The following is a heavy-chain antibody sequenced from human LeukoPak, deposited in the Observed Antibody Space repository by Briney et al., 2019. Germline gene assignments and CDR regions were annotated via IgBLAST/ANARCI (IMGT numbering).Heavy chain of an antibody. CDR1: GGSISSYY. V-gene: IGHV4-59*01. Sequence: SETLSLTCTVSGGSISSYYWSWIRQPPGKGLEWIGYIYYSGSTNYNPSLKSRVTISVDTSKNQFSLKLSSVTAADTAVYYCAAGAGWNFYFDYWGQGTLVIVSS. CDR2: IYYSGST. CDR3: AAGAGWNFYFDY. D-gene: IGHD1-7*01. J-gene: IGHJ4*02.